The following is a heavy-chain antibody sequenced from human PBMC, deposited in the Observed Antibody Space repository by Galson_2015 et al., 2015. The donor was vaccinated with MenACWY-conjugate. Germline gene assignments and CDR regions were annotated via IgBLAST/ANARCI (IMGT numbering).Heavy chain of an antibody. CDR2: IKCRTDGGTT. D-gene: IGHD2-15*01. Sequence: SLRLSCATSGLTFSNVWMSWVRQAPGKGLEWVARIKCRTDGGTTDYATPVKGRFTILRDDSAKTLYLQMNSLKIEDTVMYFCTRDRDVGGSRWWFDPWGQGTPVTVSS. V-gene: IGHV3-15*01. J-gene: IGHJ5*02. CDR1: GLTFSNVW. CDR3: TRDRDVGGSRWWFDP.